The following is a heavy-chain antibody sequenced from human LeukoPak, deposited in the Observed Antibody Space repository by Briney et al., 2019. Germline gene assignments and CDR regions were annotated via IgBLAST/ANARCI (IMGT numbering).Heavy chain of an antibody. D-gene: IGHD2-15*01. CDR2: ISGSGGST. CDR3: AKPPPVGGYCSGGSCYDGY. Sequence: PGGSLRLSCAASGFTFSSYAMSWVRQAPGKGLEWVSAISGSGGSTYYADSVKGRFTISRDNSKNTLYLQMNSLRAEDTAVYYCAKPPPVGGYCSGGSCYDGYWGQGTLVTVSS. J-gene: IGHJ4*02. V-gene: IGHV3-23*01. CDR1: GFTFSSYA.